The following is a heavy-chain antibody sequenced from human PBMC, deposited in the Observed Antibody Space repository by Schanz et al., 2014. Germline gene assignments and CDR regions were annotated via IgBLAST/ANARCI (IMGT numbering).Heavy chain of an antibody. J-gene: IGHJ5*01. Sequence: QVQLVQSGAEVKKPGASVKVSCKASGYTFTSYGISWVRQAPGQGLEWMGWISAYNGNTKYPQKLQGRVTITRDTSSSTAYMELSSMRAEDATVYSCARGIGGYGANNCFDYWGQGTLVTVSS. D-gene: IGHD5-12*01. CDR2: ISAYNGNT. V-gene: IGHV1-18*01. CDR1: GYTFTSYG. CDR3: ARGIGGYGANNCFDY.